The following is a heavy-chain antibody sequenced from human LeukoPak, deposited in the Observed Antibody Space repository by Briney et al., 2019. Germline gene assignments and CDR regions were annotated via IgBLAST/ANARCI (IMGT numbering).Heavy chain of an antibody. Sequence: GGSLRLSCAGSGFTFNNYAMSWVRRAPRKGLEWVSTIMIGGDGKHYADSVKGRFTISRDRSESTLYLQMNGLRADDTAVYYCVRAAPRDCSPASCSLFDTWGQGTLVTVSS. CDR1: GFTFNNYA. CDR3: VRAAPRDCSPASCSLFDT. J-gene: IGHJ4*02. V-gene: IGHV3-23*01. CDR2: IMIGGDGK. D-gene: IGHD2-2*01.